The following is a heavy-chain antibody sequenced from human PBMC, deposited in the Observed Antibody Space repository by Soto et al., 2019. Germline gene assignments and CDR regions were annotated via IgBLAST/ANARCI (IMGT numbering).Heavy chain of an antibody. D-gene: IGHD3-22*01. J-gene: IGHJ5*02. CDR3: ARLGAYYQSLAP. CDR2: IYYGGTT. Sequence: SETLSLTCTVSGGSMISYYWSWIRQPPGKGLEWVGYIYYGGTTSYNPSLQSRVTISLETSKSQFSLRLTSVTAADTAVYYCARLGAYYQSLAPWGPGTLVTVSS. V-gene: IGHV4-59*08. CDR1: GGSMISYY.